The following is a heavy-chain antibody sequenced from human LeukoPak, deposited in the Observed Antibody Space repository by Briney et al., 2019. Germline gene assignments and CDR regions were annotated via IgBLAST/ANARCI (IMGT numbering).Heavy chain of an antibody. V-gene: IGHV4-4*07. J-gene: IGHJ4*02. CDR2: IYTSGST. CDR3: ARVSSSGRNFDY. D-gene: IGHD6-6*01. Sequence: PSETLSLTCTVSGGSISSYYWSWIRQPAGKGLEWIGRIYTSGSTNYNPSLKSRVTMSVDTSKNQFSLEPSSVTAADTAVCYCARVSSSGRNFDYWGQGTLVTVSS. CDR1: GGSISSYY.